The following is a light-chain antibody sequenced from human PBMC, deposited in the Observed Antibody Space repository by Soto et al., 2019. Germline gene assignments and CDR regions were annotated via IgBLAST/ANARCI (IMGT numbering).Light chain of an antibody. J-gene: IGKJ1*01. V-gene: IGKV1-6*01. CDR1: QDIRKY. Sequence: MQMTRSPYSLSASVGDRDTITCQATQDIRKYLNWYQQKPGKAPKLLIYAASSLQSGVPSRFSGSGSGTDFTLTFSSLQPEDLATYYCLQDYNYPWTFGQGTRVDIK. CDR2: AAS. CDR3: LQDYNYPWT.